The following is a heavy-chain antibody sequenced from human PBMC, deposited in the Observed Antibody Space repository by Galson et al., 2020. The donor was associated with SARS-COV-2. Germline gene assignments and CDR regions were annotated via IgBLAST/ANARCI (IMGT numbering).Heavy chain of an antibody. Sequence: ASVKVSCKSSGYTFSSYYIHWVRQAPGQGLEWMGIINPSDGSTSYAQKFQGRVTMTRDTSTNTVYMELSSLRSEDTAVYYCARDSSLTTVRGVIIYPTKFDYWGQGTLVAVSS. D-gene: IGHD3-10*01. CDR3: ARDSSLTTVRGVIIYPTKFDY. CDR1: GYTFSSYY. V-gene: IGHV1-46*01. CDR2: INPSDGST. J-gene: IGHJ4*02.